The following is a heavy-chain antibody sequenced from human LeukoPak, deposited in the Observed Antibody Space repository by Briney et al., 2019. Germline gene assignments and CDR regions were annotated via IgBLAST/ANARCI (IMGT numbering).Heavy chain of an antibody. Sequence: SQTLSLTCTVSGGSINSGDYYWSWIRQPPGKGLERIGYIYYSGSTYYNPSLKSRVTISVDTSKNQFSLKLSSVTAADSAVYYCAREDHCSSTSCSYFFDYWGQGTLVTVSS. CDR1: GGSINSGDYY. CDR3: AREDHCSSTSCSYFFDY. V-gene: IGHV4-30-4*01. D-gene: IGHD2-2*01. CDR2: IYYSGST. J-gene: IGHJ4*02.